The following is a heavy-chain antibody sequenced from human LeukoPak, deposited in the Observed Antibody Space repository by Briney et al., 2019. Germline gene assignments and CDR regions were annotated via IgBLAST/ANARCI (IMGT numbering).Heavy chain of an antibody. Sequence: SETLSLTCTVSGGSISSYYWSWIRQPAGKGLEWIGRIYTSGSTNYNPSLKSRVTMSVDTSKNQFSLKLSSVTAADTAVYYCARELSYSLSRSYYFDYWGQGTLVTVSS. CDR1: GGSISSYY. CDR3: ARELSYSLSRSYYFDY. D-gene: IGHD4-11*01. J-gene: IGHJ4*02. V-gene: IGHV4-4*07. CDR2: IYTSGST.